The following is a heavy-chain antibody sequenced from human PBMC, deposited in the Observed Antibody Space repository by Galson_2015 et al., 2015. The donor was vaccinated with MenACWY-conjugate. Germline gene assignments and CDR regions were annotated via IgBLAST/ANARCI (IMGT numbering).Heavy chain of an antibody. D-gene: IGHD1-26*01. J-gene: IGHJ4*02. Sequence: RINPGGSSTTYADSVKDRFTISRDNAKNTLYLQMNSLRPEDTAVFYCAKSRGASFYFDSWDQGTLVTVSS. CDR2: INPGGSST. V-gene: IGHV3-74*01. CDR3: AKSRGASFYFDS.